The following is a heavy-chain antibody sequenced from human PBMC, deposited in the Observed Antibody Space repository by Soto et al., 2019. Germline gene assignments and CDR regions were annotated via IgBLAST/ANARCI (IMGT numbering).Heavy chain of an antibody. Sequence: GGSLRLSCGASGFTVSSCPMHWVRQAPGKGLEWVAVILSDGSNKYYVDSVKDRFTISRDNSKNTLYLQMNSLRADDTAVYYCAREGDGRGSADAFDIWGQGTMVTVSS. CDR1: GFTVSSCP. D-gene: IGHD3-22*01. CDR3: AREGDGRGSADAFDI. V-gene: IGHV3-30*04. J-gene: IGHJ3*02. CDR2: ILSDGSNK.